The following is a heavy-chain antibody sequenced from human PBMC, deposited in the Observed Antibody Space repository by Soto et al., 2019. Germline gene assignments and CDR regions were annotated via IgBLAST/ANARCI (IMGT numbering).Heavy chain of an antibody. J-gene: IGHJ5*02. CDR1: GGSVSIGDYL. CDR3: ARARGGDSGDYASLFDR. CDR2: IHDSGNT. D-gene: IGHD4-17*01. V-gene: IGHV4-30-4*01. Sequence: SETLSLTCTVFGGSVSIGDYLWSWIRQRPGKGLEWIGYIHDSGNTYYNPSLKSRVTISLDTSKNQFSLKVTSMTAADTAVYFCARARGGDSGDYASLFDRWGQGNLVTVSS.